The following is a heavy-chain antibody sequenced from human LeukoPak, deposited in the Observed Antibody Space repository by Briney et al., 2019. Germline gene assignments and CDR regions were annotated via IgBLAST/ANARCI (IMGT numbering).Heavy chain of an antibody. V-gene: IGHV1-8*01. CDR3: ARGWVDTAARPYYYYGMDV. CDR2: MNPNSGNT. D-gene: IGHD5-18*01. J-gene: IGHJ6*02. CDR1: GYTFTSYD. Sequence: ASVKVSCRASGYTFTSYDINLVRQATGQGLEWMGWMNPNSGNTGYAQKFQGRVTMTRNTSISTAYMELSSLRSEDTAVYYCARGWVDTAARPYYYYGMDVWGQGTTVTVSS.